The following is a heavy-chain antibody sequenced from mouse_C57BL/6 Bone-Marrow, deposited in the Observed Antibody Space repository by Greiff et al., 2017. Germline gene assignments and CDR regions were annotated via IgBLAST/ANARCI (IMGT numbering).Heavy chain of an antibody. CDR2: IRSKSSNYAT. CDR3: VRVGYYGTDWYFDV. CDR1: GFTFNTYA. D-gene: IGHD1-1*01. Sequence: EVQGVESGGGLVQPKGSLKLSCAASGFTFNTYAMHWVRQAPGKGLEWVARIRSKSSNYATYYADSVKDRLTISRDDSQSMLYLQMNNLKTEDTAMYYCVRVGYYGTDWYFDVWGTGTTVTVSS. V-gene: IGHV10-3*01. J-gene: IGHJ1*03.